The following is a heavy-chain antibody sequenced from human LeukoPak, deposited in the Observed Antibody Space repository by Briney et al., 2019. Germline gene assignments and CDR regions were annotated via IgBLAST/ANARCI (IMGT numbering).Heavy chain of an antibody. J-gene: IGHJ5*02. Sequence: AGGSLRLSCAASGFPFSMVWMHWVRQAPGKGLMWVARITSDGSVTTYADSVRGRFSISRDNAKNTLYLQMNSLSAEDTAVYYCTKDSSIAFGSGRVSWFDPWGQGTLVTVSS. CDR3: TKDSSIAFGSGRVSWFDP. CDR2: ITSDGSVT. V-gene: IGHV3-74*01. CDR1: GFPFSMVW. D-gene: IGHD3-10*01.